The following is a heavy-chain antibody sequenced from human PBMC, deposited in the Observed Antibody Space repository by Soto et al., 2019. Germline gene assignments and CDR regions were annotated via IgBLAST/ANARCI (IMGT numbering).Heavy chain of an antibody. CDR3: VRGSNDWIGVDY. V-gene: IGHV3-74*01. CDR1: RFIFSSYW. Sequence: EVQLVESGGGLVQPGGSLRLSCEVSRFIFSSYWMHWVRQAPGKGLVWVSRINTDGSSRTYADSVEGRFTISRDNAKNTLYLQIDSLRDEDTAVYFCVRGSNDWIGVDYWGQGTLATVSS. CDR2: INTDGSSR. J-gene: IGHJ4*02. D-gene: IGHD6-19*01.